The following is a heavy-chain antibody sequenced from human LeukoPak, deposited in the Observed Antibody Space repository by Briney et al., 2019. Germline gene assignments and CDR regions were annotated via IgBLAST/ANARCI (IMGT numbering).Heavy chain of an antibody. V-gene: IGHV3-7*01. CDR3: ARLLVYNSGGEAFDH. CDR2: IKQDGSEK. Sequence: PGGSLRLSCAASGFTFSRYWMSWVRQAPGKGLEWVANIKQDGSEKYYVDSVKGRFTISRDNAKNPLYLQMNSLRAEDTTVYYCARLLVYNSGGEAFDHWGQGTLVTVSS. D-gene: IGHD1-20*01. J-gene: IGHJ4*02. CDR1: GFTFSRYW.